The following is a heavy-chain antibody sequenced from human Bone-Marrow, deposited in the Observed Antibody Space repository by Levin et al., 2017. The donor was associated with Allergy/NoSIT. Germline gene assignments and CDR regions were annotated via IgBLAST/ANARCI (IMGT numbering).Heavy chain of an antibody. Sequence: SETLSLTCSVSGGSISSSSYFWGWVRQPPGKRLEWIGHIYFGGTTYYNPSLESRVTISVDTSKNQFSLNLSSVTAADTAVYYCARRDTFGKTFDCWGQGTLVTVSS. V-gene: IGHV4-39*01. J-gene: IGHJ4*02. CDR1: GGSISSSSYF. CDR3: ARRDTFGKTFDC. D-gene: IGHD3-3*01. CDR2: IYFGGTT.